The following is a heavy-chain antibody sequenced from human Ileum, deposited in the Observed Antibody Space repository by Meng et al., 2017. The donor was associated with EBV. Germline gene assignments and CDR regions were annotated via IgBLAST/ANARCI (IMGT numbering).Heavy chain of an antibody. V-gene: IGHV3-23*01. CDR3: AKQTRKDAYDSPFFDF. D-gene: IGHD3-22*01. Sequence: VQLLESGGALVQPGKSLTLSCSASGFTFSSYAMNWLRQTPGKGLHWVSGISGSGDKTYYADSTKGRFTISRNNSRNTVYLQVNNLEAEDTGVYYCAKQTRKDAYDSPFFDFWGQGTPVTVSS. CDR2: ISGSGDKT. J-gene: IGHJ4*02. CDR1: GFTFSSYA.